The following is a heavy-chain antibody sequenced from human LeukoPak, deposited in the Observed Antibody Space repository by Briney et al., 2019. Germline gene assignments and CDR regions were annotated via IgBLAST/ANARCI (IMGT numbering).Heavy chain of an antibody. J-gene: IGHJ3*02. CDR2: ISYDGKDK. Sequence: GGSLRLSCAASRLTFDSYAMYWVRQAPGKGLEWVAFISYDGKDKKYAESVKGRFTISRDDSKNSLYLQMNSLRAEDTAVYYCARGDYYDSPDAFDIWGQGTMVTVSS. CDR1: RLTFDSYA. CDR3: ARGDYYDSPDAFDI. D-gene: IGHD3-22*01. V-gene: IGHV3-30*03.